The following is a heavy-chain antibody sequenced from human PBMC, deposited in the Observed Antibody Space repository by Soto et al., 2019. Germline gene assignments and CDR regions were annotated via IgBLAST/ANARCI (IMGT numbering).Heavy chain of an antibody. CDR1: GYSVSSNSAA. J-gene: IGHJ6*02. Sequence: WQTLSLTCAISGYSVSSNSAACNWIRRSPSRGLEWLGRTYYRSKWYNDYAVSVKSRITINPDTSKNQYSLQLNSVTPEDTAVYYCARGGQWLVHYYYGMDVWGQGTTVTVSS. D-gene: IGHD6-19*01. CDR2: TYYRSKWYN. CDR3: ARGGQWLVHYYYGMDV. V-gene: IGHV6-1*01.